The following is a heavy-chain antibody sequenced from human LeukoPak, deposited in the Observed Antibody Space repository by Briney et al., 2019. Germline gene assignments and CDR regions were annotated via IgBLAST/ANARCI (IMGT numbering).Heavy chain of an antibody. J-gene: IGHJ4*02. V-gene: IGHV3-21*01. CDR2: ISSSGRYI. CDR3: ARGPKETHFDY. Sequence: PGGSLRLSCAASGFTFSDYAMIWVRQAPGKGLEWVSSISSSGRYIYYADSVKGRFTISRDSAQNSLYLQMNSLRAEDTAVYYRARGPKETHFDYWGQGTLVTVSS. D-gene: IGHD4-23*01. CDR1: GFTFSDYA.